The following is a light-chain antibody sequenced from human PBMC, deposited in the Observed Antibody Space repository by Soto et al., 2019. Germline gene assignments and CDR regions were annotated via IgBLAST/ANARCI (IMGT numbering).Light chain of an antibody. V-gene: IGLV1-40*01. CDR2: GNS. J-gene: IGLJ2*01. Sequence: QLVLTQPPSVSGAPGQRVTISCTGSSSNIGSGYDVHWYQQLPGTAPKLLIYGNSNRPSGVPDRFSGSKSGTSASLAITGLQAEDEADYYCQSYDSNLSGHVVFGGGTKVTVL. CDR3: QSYDSNLSGHVV. CDR1: SSNIGSGYD.